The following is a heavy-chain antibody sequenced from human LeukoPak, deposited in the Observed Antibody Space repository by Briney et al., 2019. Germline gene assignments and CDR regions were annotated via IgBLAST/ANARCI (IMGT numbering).Heavy chain of an antibody. Sequence: SDTLSLTCGVSGGSISSSNWWSWVRQPPGKGLEWIGAIYHSGSTNFNPSLKSRVTISVDKSKNQFSLKVTSVTAADTAVYYCARDGRIAYCGGVSFDYWGQGTLVTVSS. D-gene: IGHD2-21*01. V-gene: IGHV4-4*02. CDR3: ARDGRIAYCGGVSFDY. CDR2: IYHSGST. J-gene: IGHJ4*02. CDR1: GGSISSSNW.